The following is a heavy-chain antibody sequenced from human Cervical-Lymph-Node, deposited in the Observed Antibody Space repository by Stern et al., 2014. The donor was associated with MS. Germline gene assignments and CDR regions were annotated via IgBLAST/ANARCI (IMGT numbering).Heavy chain of an antibody. D-gene: IGHD2-15*01. V-gene: IGHV2-5*02. CDR3: AHSRVKYCRGGTCYSSLFDY. CDR1: GFSVTTAGVG. J-gene: IGHJ4*02. Sequence: QITLKESGPTLVKPTQTVTLTCTLSGFSVTTAGVGVGWIRQPPGNALEWLALIYWDDDKLYSPSLKNRLTITKDTSKNQVVLTMTNVDPVDTATYYCAHSRVKYCRGGTCYSSLFDYWGQGTLVTVSS. CDR2: IYWDDDK.